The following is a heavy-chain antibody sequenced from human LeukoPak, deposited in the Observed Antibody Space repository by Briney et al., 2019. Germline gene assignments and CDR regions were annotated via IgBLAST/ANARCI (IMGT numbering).Heavy chain of an antibody. CDR3: ARPQAVADYFDY. V-gene: IGHV4-59*01. CDR2: IYYSGST. Sequence: SETLSLTCTVSGGSISSYYWSWIRQPPGKGLEWIGYIYYSGSTNYNPSLKSRVTISVDTSKNQFSLKLSSVTAEDTAVYYCARPQAVADYFDYWGQGTLVTVSS. J-gene: IGHJ4*02. CDR1: GGSISSYY. D-gene: IGHD6-19*01.